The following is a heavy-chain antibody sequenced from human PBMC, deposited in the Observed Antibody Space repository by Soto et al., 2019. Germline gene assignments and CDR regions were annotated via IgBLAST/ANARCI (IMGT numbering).Heavy chain of an antibody. CDR1: GFTFSGYA. J-gene: IGHJ3*01. CDR3: ATWHEREHAYDV. CDR2: ISGRGGST. V-gene: IGHV3-23*01. Sequence: EVQLLESGGGLVQPGGSLRLSCAASGFTFSGYAMNWVRQAPGKGLEWVSGISGRGGSTYYADSVQGRFTISRDNSKNTLYLQMNDLRPDDTAVYYCATWHEREHAYDVWGQGTTVTVSS. D-gene: IGHD1-1*01.